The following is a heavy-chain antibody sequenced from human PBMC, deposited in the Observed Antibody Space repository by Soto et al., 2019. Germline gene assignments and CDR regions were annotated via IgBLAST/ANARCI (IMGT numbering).Heavy chain of an antibody. CDR2: IYYSGST. J-gene: IGHJ5*02. CDR3: ARAKGSGRPQFDP. Sequence: SETLSLTCTVSGGSISSYYWSWIRQPPGKGLEWIGYIYYSGSTNYNPSLKSRVTISVDTSKNQFSLKLSSVTAADTAVYYCARAKGSGRPQFDPWGQGTLVTVSS. V-gene: IGHV4-59*08. D-gene: IGHD2-15*01. CDR1: GGSISSYY.